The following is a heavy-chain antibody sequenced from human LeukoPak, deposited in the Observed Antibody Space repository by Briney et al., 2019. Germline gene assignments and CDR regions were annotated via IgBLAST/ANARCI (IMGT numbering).Heavy chain of an antibody. D-gene: IGHD5-24*01. J-gene: IGHJ3*02. CDR2: INPTGGST. Sequence: ASVKVSCKASGYTFTSYYMHWVRQAPGQGLEWMGLINPTGGSTGYAQKFQGRVTITADKSTSTAYMELSSLRSEDTAVYYCARDRKRWLHEAAHAFDIWGQGTMVTVSS. CDR1: GYTFTSYY. CDR3: ARDRKRWLHEAAHAFDI. V-gene: IGHV1-46*01.